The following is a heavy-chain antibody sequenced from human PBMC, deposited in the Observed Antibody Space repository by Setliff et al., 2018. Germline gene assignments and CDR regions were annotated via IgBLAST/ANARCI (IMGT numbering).Heavy chain of an antibody. CDR3: ARGVPGSSFDY. V-gene: IGHV1-18*01. CDR2: ISVYNGDT. D-gene: IGHD6-13*01. CDR1: GYTFRNYA. Sequence: ASVKVSCKASGYTFRNYAFAWVRQAPGQGLEWVGWISVYNGDTNYAQKFQGRVTITADKSTSTAYMELSSLRSEDTAVYYCARGVPGSSFDYWGQGTLVTVSS. J-gene: IGHJ4*02.